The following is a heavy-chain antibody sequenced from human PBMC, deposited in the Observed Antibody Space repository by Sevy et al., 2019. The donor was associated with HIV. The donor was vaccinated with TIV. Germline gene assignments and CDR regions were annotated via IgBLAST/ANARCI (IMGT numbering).Heavy chain of an antibody. Sequence: GGSLRLSCTSSGFTFSSYAMNWVRQAPGKGLEWVSTISHSGDSTYYADSVKGRFTISRVNSENTLYLQMNSLRAEDTGLYYCAGRKVGDFWSGSIRGPWAGAPLFDDWGQGTLVTVSS. V-gene: IGHV3-23*01. CDR2: ISHSGDST. D-gene: IGHD3-3*01. CDR3: AGRKVGDFWSGSIRGPWAGAPLFDD. J-gene: IGHJ5*02. CDR1: GFTFSSYA.